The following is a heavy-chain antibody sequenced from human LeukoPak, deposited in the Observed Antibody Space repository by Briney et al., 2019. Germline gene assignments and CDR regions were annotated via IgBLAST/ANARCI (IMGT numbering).Heavy chain of an antibody. Sequence: ASVKVSCKASGGTFSSYAISWVRQAPGQGLEWMGWISAYNGNTNYAQKLQGRVTMTTDTSTSTAYMELRSLRSDDTAVYYCARSRITMIVVVLPHSFDYWGQGTLVTVSS. J-gene: IGHJ4*02. V-gene: IGHV1-18*01. CDR1: GGTFSSYA. CDR3: ARSRITMIVVVLPHSFDY. CDR2: ISAYNGNT. D-gene: IGHD3-22*01.